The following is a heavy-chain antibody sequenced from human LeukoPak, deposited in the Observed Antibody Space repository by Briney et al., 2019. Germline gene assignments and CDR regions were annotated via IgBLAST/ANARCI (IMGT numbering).Heavy chain of an antibody. CDR1: GFTFANYA. V-gene: IGHV3-23*01. CDR3: AKQAVSLYYYYYGMDV. CDR2: ISGSGGST. D-gene: IGHD3-16*01. Sequence: GGSLRLSCAASGFTFANYAMGWVRQAPGKGLEWVSAISGSGGSTYYADSVKGRFTISRDNSKNTLYLQMNSLRAEDTAVYYCAKQAVSLYYYYYGMDVWGQGTTVTVSS. J-gene: IGHJ6*02.